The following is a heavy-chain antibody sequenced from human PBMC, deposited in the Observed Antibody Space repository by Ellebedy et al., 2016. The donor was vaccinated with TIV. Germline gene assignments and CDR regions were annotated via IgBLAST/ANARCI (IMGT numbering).Heavy chain of an antibody. CDR3: AGPMVGVAGEIDY. J-gene: IGHJ4*02. CDR1: KFTFSRYS. Sequence: GESLKISXAPSKFTFSRYSMNWVRQAPGKGLEWVSSISSSSTYIYYADSVKGRFTISRDNTKNSLYLQMNSLRAEDTAVYYCAGPMVGVAGEIDYWGQGTLVTVSS. D-gene: IGHD6-19*01. CDR2: ISSSSTYI. V-gene: IGHV3-21*06.